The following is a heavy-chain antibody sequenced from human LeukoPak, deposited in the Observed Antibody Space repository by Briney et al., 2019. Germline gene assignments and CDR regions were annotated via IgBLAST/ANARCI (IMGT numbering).Heavy chain of an antibody. V-gene: IGHV4-59*01. CDR1: DCAISSYY. CDR2: IYYSGST. CDR3: YCFRDARVGKVYYLNY. D-gene: IGHD2-21*01. J-gene: IGHJ4*02. Sequence: SETLCLTGTVPDCAISSYYWSWFRQPPGKGLEWIGYIYYSGSTNYNPSLKSRVTISVDTSKNHFSLQLSSVTAAEAAVYYCYCFRDARVGKVYYLNYWGQGTLVTVSS.